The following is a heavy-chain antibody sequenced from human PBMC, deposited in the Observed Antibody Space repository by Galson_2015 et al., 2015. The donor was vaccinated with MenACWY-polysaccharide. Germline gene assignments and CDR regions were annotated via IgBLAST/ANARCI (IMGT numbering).Heavy chain of an antibody. CDR3: ARDSHYNTRDY. Sequence: SLRLSCAVSGFTFSSSWMTWVRQAPGKGLEWVANIKEDGSVKNYVDSVRGRFTISRDNALNSVYLQVDSLRAEDTAVYYCARDSHYNTRDYWGQGTLVAVSS. CDR2: IKEDGSVK. J-gene: IGHJ4*02. V-gene: IGHV3-7*01. CDR1: GFTFSSSW. D-gene: IGHD1-1*01.